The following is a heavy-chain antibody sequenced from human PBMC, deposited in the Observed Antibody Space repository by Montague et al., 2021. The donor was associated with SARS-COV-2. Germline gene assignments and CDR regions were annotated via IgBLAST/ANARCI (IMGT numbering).Heavy chain of an antibody. J-gene: IGHJ4*02. D-gene: IGHD1-26*01. CDR3: AREIAGATVLDY. V-gene: IGHV2-70*11. CDR2: XDWXDDK. CDR1: GFSLSTSGMC. Sequence: PALVKPTQTLTLTCTFSGFSLSTSGMCVSWIRQPPGEALEWLARXDWXDDKYYSTSLKTRLTISKDTSKNQVVLTMTNMDPVDTATYYCAREIAGATVLDYWGQGTLVTVSS.